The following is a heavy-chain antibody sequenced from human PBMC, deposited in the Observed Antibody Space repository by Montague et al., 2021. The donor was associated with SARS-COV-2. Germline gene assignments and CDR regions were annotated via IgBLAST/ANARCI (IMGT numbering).Heavy chain of an antibody. J-gene: IGHJ4*02. CDR3: ARGTGYDYYFDC. CDR1: GGSISDYY. CDR2: IYYNTGNT. Sequence: SETLSLTCSVSGGSISDYYWNWIRQPPGKGLEWIGYIYYNTGNTXYNPSLQSRVTISLDTSKNQFFLNLRSVTAADTALYFCARGTGYDYYFDCWGLGTLVTVSS. D-gene: IGHD5-12*01. V-gene: IGHV4-59*01.